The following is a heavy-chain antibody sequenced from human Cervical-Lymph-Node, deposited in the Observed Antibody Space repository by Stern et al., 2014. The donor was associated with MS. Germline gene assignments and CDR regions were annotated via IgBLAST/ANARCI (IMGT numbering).Heavy chain of an antibody. Sequence: VQLVESGAEVKKPGSSVKVSCKASGGTFSSYAISWVRQAPGQGLEWMGGRIPIFGTANYAQKFPGRVTITADQHTSQAYMELSSLRSEDTAVYYCARDPASIVVVPAAMGNWFDPWGQGTLVTVSS. D-gene: IGHD2-2*01. CDR2: RIPIFGTA. J-gene: IGHJ5*02. CDR3: ARDPASIVVVPAAMGNWFDP. V-gene: IGHV1-69*01. CDR1: GGTFSSYA.